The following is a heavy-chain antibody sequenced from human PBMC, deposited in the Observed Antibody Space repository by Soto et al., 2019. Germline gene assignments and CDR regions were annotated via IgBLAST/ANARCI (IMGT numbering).Heavy chain of an antibody. Sequence: GGSLRLSCAASGFTFRSFGMHWVRQAPGKGLEWVAVIWYDGSNKYYADSVKGRFTISRDDSMHMLYLEMNSLRAEDTAVYYCARDRSGNHFDYWGQGTLVTVSS. CDR3: ARDRSGNHFDY. CDR1: GFTFRSFG. J-gene: IGHJ4*02. D-gene: IGHD3-22*01. V-gene: IGHV3-33*01. CDR2: IWYDGSNK.